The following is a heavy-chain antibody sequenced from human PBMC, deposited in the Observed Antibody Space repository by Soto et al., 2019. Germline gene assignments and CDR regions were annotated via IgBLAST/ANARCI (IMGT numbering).Heavy chain of an antibody. CDR2: IYYSGST. D-gene: IGHD3-10*01. V-gene: IGHV4-39*01. CDR1: GGSISSSSYY. CDR3: ARHDITMVRGVISAMDV. J-gene: IGHJ6*02. Sequence: QLQLQESGPGLVKPSETLSLTCTVSGGSISSSSYYWGWIRQPPGKGLEWIGSIYYSGSTYYNPSLKSRVTISVDTSKNLLSLKLSSVTAADTAVYYCARHDITMVRGVISAMDVWGQGTTVTVSS.